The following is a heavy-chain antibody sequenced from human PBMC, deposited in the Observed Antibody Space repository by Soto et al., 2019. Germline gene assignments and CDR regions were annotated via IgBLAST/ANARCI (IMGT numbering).Heavy chain of an antibody. D-gene: IGHD6-19*01. CDR2: IIPIFGTA. CDR1: GGTFSSYA. V-gene: IGHV1-69*13. J-gene: IGHJ6*02. CDR3: ARGLREGIAVAGYYYGMDV. Sequence: ASVKVSCKASGGTFSSYAISWVRQAPGQGLEWMGGIIPIFGTANYAQKFQGRVTITADESTSTAYMELSSLRSEDTAVYYCARGLREGIAVAGYYYGMDVWGQGTTVTVSS.